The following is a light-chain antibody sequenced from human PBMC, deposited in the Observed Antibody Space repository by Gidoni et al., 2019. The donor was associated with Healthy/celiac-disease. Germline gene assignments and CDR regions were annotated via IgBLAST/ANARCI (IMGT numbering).Light chain of an antibody. CDR3: QKYNSALWT. J-gene: IGKJ1*01. CDR2: AAS. V-gene: IGKV1-27*01. CDR1: QGISNY. Sequence: DIQMTQSPSSRSASGGDRVTITCRASQGISNYLAWYQQKPGKVPKLLIYAASTLQSGVPSRFSGSGSGTDFTLTISSLQPEDVATYYCQKYNSALWTFXXXTKVEIK.